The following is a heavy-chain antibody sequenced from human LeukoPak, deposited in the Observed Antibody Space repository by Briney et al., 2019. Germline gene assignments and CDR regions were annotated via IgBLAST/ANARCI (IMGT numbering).Heavy chain of an antibody. CDR1: GYSFTSYW. CDR2: TYPGDSDT. CDR3: ARRRTTIFGVVIDGMDV. J-gene: IGHJ6*02. Sequence: GESLKVSCKGSGYSFTSYWIGWVRQMPGKGLEWMGITYPGDSDTRYSPSFQGQVTISADKSISTAYLQWSSLKASDTAMYYCARRRTTIFGVVIDGMDVWGQGTTVTVSS. D-gene: IGHD3-3*01. V-gene: IGHV5-51*01.